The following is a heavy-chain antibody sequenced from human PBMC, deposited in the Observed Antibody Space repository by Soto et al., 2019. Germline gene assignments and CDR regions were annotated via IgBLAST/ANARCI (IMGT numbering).Heavy chain of an antibody. J-gene: IGHJ6*02. Sequence: GGSLRLSCEASGFTFRNNGMHWVRQVPGKGLEWVAVISYDGNNKYYADSVKGRFTISRDNSKNTVYLQMNNLRAEDTAMYYCAKGGSGNYLTYYYYYGMDVWGQGTTVTVSS. CDR2: ISYDGNNK. V-gene: IGHV3-30*18. D-gene: IGHD3-22*01. CDR1: GFTFRNNG. CDR3: AKGGSGNYLTYYYYYGMDV.